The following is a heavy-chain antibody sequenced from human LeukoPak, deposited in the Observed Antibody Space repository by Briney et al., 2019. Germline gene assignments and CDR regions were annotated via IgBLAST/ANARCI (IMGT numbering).Heavy chain of an antibody. Sequence: PSETLSLTCTVPGGSVSSGRYYWSWIRQPPGKGLEWIGYIYYSGSTNYNPSLKSRVTISVDTSKNQFSLKLSSVTAADTAVYYCARDLGGDFDYWGQGTLVTVSS. CDR1: GGSVSSGRYY. D-gene: IGHD3-10*01. V-gene: IGHV4-61*01. J-gene: IGHJ4*02. CDR2: IYYSGST. CDR3: ARDLGGDFDY.